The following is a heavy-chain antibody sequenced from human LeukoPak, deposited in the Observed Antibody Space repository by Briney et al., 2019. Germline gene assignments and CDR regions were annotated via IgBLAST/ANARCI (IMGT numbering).Heavy chain of an antibody. D-gene: IGHD1-26*01. V-gene: IGHV1-69*06. CDR3: ARDRVGATHFDY. J-gene: IGHJ4*02. CDR1: GGTFSSYA. CDR2: IIPIFGTA. Sequence: GASVKVSWKASGGTFSSYAISWVRQAPGQGLEWMGGIIPIFGTANYAQKFQGRVTITADKSTSTAYMELSSLRSEDTAVYYCARDRVGATHFDYWGQGTLVTVSS.